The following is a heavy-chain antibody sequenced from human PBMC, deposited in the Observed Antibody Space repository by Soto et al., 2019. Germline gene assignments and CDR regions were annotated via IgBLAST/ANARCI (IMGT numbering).Heavy chain of an antibody. CDR2: INPNSGDT. CDR1: GYTFTGYY. D-gene: IGHD4-17*01. Sequence: ASVKVSCKASGYTFTGYYMHWVRQAPGQGLEWMGWINPNSGDTNYAQKFQGRVTMTRDTSISTAYMELSSLGSEDTAVYYCATGGAGGDYVVFGYWGQGTLVTVSS. J-gene: IGHJ4*02. CDR3: ATGGAGGDYVVFGY. V-gene: IGHV1-2*02.